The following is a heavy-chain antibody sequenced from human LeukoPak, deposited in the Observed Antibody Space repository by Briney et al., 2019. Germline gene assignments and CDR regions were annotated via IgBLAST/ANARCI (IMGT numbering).Heavy chain of an antibody. V-gene: IGHV1-46*01. Sequence: ASVKVSCKASGYTFTSYYMHWVRQAPGQGLEWMGIINPSGGSTSYAQKFQGRVTMTRDTSTNTVYMELSSLRSEDTAVYYCARVSMATTLYAFHYFDYWGQGTLVTVSS. CDR1: GYTFTSYY. D-gene: IGHD5-24*01. CDR3: ARVSMATTLYAFHYFDY. J-gene: IGHJ4*02. CDR2: INPSGGST.